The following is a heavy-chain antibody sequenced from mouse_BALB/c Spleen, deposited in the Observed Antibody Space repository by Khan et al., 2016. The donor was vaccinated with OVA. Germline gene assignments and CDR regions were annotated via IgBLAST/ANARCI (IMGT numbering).Heavy chain of an antibody. CDR1: GYSFTGYF. J-gene: IGHJ2*01. V-gene: IGHV1-20*02. CDR2: INPHIGET. Sequence: VQLQQSGPELVKPGASVKISCKASGYSFTGYFMNWVMQSHGKSLEWIGRINPHIGETFYNQKFKGKATLTVDESSSTAHMARRSLASEDSAVYYCARKNGSDLDYWGQGTTLTVSS. D-gene: IGHD1-1*01. CDR3: ARKNGSDLDY.